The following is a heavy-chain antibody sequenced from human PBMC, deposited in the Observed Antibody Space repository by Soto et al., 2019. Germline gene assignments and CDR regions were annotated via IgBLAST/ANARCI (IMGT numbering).Heavy chain of an antibody. J-gene: IGHJ3*02. V-gene: IGHV3-23*01. D-gene: IGHD2-8*02. Sequence: GGSPRLSCGVSGFICSSYDMSWVRQAPGKGLEWVSTILVGGSTHYEDSVKGRFTISRDTSKNTVYLQMNSLTAGDTAVYYCAKATATGGGAFEIYGQGTMVTVSS. CDR2: ILVGGST. CDR1: GFICSSYD. CDR3: AKATATGGGAFEI.